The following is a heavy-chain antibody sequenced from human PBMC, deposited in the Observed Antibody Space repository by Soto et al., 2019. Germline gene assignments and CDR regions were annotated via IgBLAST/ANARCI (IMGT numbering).Heavy chain of an antibody. D-gene: IGHD3-9*01. J-gene: IGHJ4*02. CDR2: IFSNDEK. CDR1: GFSLSNARMG. CDR3: ARIQYGYDILTGPEYYFDY. V-gene: IGHV2-26*01. Sequence: SGPTLVNPTETLTLTCTVSGFSLSNARMGVSWIRQPPGKALEWLAHIFSNDEKSYSTSLKSRLTISKDTSKSQVVLTMTNMDPVDTATYYCARIQYGYDILTGPEYYFDYWGQGTLVTVSS.